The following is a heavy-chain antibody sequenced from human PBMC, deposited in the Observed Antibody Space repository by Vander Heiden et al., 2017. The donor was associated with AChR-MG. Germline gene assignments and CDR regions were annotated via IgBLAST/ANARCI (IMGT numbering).Heavy chain of an antibody. Sequence: QVQLVESGGGVVQPGRSLRLPCAASGFTFSSDGMHWVRQAPGKGLDGVAVIWYDGSNKYYADSVKGRFTISRDNSKNTLYLQMNSLRAEDTAVYYCARDRGEGIAAAGWFDPWGQGTLVTVSS. V-gene: IGHV3-33*01. D-gene: IGHD6-13*01. CDR2: IWYDGSNK. CDR1: GFTFSSDG. J-gene: IGHJ5*02. CDR3: ARDRGEGIAAAGWFDP.